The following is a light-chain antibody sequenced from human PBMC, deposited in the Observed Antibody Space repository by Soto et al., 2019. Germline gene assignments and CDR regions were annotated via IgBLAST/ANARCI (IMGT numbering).Light chain of an antibody. CDR2: DAS. J-gene: IGKJ5*01. V-gene: IGKV3D-15*01. CDR1: QSVSSY. CDR3: LQYINWPPIT. Sequence: IVLTQSPATLSLATSERSTLSCIVSQSVSSYLAWYQQKPGQAPRLLIYDASNRATGIPARFSGSGSGTEFTLIISRLQPEDFARYYCLQYINWPPITFGQGTRLEIK.